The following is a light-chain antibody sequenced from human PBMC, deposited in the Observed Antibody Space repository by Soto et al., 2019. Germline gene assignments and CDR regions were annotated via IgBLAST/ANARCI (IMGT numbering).Light chain of an antibody. CDR3: SSYTSSNTYV. V-gene: IGLV2-18*02. Sequence: QSALTQPRSVSGSPGQTVTISCTGTSSDVGGSNRVSWYQQPPGTAPKLVIYEVSNRPSGVPERFSGSKSGNTASLTISGLQAEDEADYYCSSYTSSNTYVFGTGTKVTVL. CDR2: EVS. CDR1: SSDVGGSNR. J-gene: IGLJ1*01.